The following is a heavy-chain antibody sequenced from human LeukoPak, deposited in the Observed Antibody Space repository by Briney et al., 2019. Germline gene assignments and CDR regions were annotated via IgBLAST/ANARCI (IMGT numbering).Heavy chain of an antibody. CDR2: IYYSGST. V-gene: IGHV4-59*01. CDR1: GGSISSYY. CDR3: ARAVGAAFDI. D-gene: IGHD1-26*01. J-gene: IGHJ3*02. Sequence: SSETLSLTCSGSGGSISSYYWSWIRQPPGKGLEWIGYIYYSGSTNYNPSLKSRVTISVDTSKNQFSLKLSSVTAADTAVYYCARAVGAAFDIWGQGTMVTVS.